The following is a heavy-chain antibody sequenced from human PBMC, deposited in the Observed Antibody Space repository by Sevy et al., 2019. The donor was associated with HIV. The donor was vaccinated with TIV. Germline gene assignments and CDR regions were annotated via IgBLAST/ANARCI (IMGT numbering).Heavy chain of an antibody. CDR1: GGSITSKNYF. CDR2: IYHSGST. J-gene: IGHJ4*02. D-gene: IGHD5-18*01. CDR3: ARHSFKHGYRPHYFDY. Sequence: SETLSLMCSVSGGSITSKNYFWAWIRQSPGKGLEWIGSIYHSGSTYHSPSLQSRVGISVDTSRRHFSLKLSSVTATDTAVYYCARHSFKHGYRPHYFDYWSQGTLVTVSS. V-gene: IGHV4-39*01.